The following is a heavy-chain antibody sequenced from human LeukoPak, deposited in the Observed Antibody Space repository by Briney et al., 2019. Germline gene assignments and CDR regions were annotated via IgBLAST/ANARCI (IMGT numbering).Heavy chain of an antibody. J-gene: IGHJ2*01. CDR1: GGSISSHY. CDR3: ARDYWYFDL. V-gene: IGHV4-59*11. Sequence: SETLSLTCTVSGGSISSHYWSWIRQPPGKGLEWIGYIYYSGSTNYNPSLKSRVTISVDTSKNQLSLKLSSVTAADTAVYYCARDYWYFDLWGRGTLVTVSS. CDR2: IYYSGST.